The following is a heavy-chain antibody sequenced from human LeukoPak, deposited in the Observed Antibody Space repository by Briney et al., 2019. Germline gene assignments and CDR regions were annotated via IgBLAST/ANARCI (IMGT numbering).Heavy chain of an antibody. CDR2: IYTSGST. Sequence: SETLSLTCTVSGGSISSYYWSWIRQPAGKGLEWIGRIYTSGSTNYNPSLKSRVTMSVDTSKNQFSLKLSSVTPADTAVYYCARVSGSYSLDYYYYYMDVWGKGTTVTISS. CDR1: GGSISSYY. V-gene: IGHV4-4*07. J-gene: IGHJ6*03. CDR3: ARVSGSYSLDYYYYYMDV. D-gene: IGHD3-10*01.